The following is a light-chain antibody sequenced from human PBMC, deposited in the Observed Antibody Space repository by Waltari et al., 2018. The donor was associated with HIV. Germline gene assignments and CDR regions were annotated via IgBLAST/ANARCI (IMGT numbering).Light chain of an antibody. CDR3: QQRSNWPLT. CDR2: DAS. Sequence: EIVLTQSPATLSLSPGERATLSCRASQSVSRYLAWYQQKPGQAPRLLIYDASNRATDIPARFSGSGSGTDFTLTISGLEPEDFAVYYCQQRSNWPLTFGGGAKVEIK. V-gene: IGKV3-11*01. CDR1: QSVSRY. J-gene: IGKJ4*01.